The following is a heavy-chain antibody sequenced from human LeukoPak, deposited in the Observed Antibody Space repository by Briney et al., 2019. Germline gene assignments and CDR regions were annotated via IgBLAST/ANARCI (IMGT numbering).Heavy chain of an antibody. V-gene: IGHV1-24*01. CDR3: ATLPLLIAVAGRGAFDI. D-gene: IGHD6-19*01. J-gene: IGHJ3*02. CDR1: GYTLTELS. CDR2: FDPEDGET. Sequence: ASVKVSCKVSGYTLTELSMHWVRQAPGKGLEWMGGFDPEDGETIYAQKFQGRVTKTEDTSTDTAYMELSSLRSEDTAVYYCATLPLLIAVAGRGAFDIWGQGTMVTVSS.